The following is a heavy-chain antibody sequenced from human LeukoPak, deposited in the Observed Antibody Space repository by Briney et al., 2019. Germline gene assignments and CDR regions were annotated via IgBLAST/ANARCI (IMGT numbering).Heavy chain of an antibody. CDR1: GGSISSSSYY. CDR3: ARRRYYDSTGYLD. CDR2: IYYSGRS. D-gene: IGHD3-22*01. Sequence: SETLSLTCTVSGGSISSSSYYWDWIRQPPGKGLEWMGSIYYSGRSYYNMSLKSRVTISIDTSKNQFSLNLNSVTAADTAVYYSARRRYYDSTGYLDWGQGTLVTVSS. J-gene: IGHJ1*01. V-gene: IGHV4-39*01.